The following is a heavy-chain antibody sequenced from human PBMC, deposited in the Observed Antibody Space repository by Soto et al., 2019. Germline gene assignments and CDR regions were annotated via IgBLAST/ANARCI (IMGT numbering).Heavy chain of an antibody. CDR3: AREGDLLIHGYSGSGRHNIFDS. D-gene: IGHD3-10*01. CDR1: GFTFSSYE. CDR2: ISSSGSTI. Sequence: EVQLVESGGGLVQPGGSLRLSCAASGFTFSSYEMNWVRQAPGMGLEWVSYISSSGSTIYYADSVKGRFIISRDNAKNSLYLQINSLRAEDTADYYCAREGDLLIHGYSGSGRHNIFDSWGQGTLVTVSS. J-gene: IGHJ4*02. V-gene: IGHV3-48*03.